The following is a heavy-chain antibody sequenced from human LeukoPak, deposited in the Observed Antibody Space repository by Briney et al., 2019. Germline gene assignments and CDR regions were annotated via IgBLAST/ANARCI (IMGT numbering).Heavy chain of an antibody. CDR3: ARSGWPFDY. CDR2: IYYSGST. Sequence: SETLSLTCTVSGGSISSYYWSWIRQPPGKGLEWIGYIYYSGSTNYNPSLKSRVTISVDTSKNQFSLELSSVTAADTAVYYCARSGWPFDYWGQGTLVTVSS. V-gene: IGHV4-59*01. CDR1: GGSISSYY. J-gene: IGHJ4*02. D-gene: IGHD6-19*01.